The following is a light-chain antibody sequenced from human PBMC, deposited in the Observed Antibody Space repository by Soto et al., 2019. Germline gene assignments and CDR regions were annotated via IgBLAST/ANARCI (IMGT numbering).Light chain of an antibody. CDR3: SSYTTSGTLV. Sequence: QSALTQPASLSGSPGQSITISCTGTSSDIGAYDYVSWFQQHPGKAPKLMISEVNNRPSGVSNRFSGSKSGNTAYLTISGLQVEDEAEYFCSSYTTSGTLVFGTGTKVTVL. CDR2: EVN. CDR1: SSDIGAYDY. V-gene: IGLV2-14*01. J-gene: IGLJ1*01.